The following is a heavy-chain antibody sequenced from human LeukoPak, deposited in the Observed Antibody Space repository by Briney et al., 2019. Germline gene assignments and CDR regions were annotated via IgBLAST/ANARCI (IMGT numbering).Heavy chain of an antibody. V-gene: IGHV1-69*13. CDR3: ARDLPYSSSWESIDY. CDR1: GGTFSSYA. D-gene: IGHD6-13*01. CDR2: IIPIFGTA. Sequence: SVKVSCKASGGTFSSYAISWVRQAPGQGLEWMGGIIPIFGTANYAQKFQGRVTITADESTSTAYMELSSLRSEDTAVYYCARDLPYSSSWESIDYWGQGTLVTVSS. J-gene: IGHJ4*02.